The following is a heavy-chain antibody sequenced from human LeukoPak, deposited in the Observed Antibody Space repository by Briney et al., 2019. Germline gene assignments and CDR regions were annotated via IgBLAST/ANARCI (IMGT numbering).Heavy chain of an antibody. Sequence: PPGGSLRLSCAASGFTFDDYGMSWVRQAPGKGLEWVSGINWNGGSTGYADSVKGRFTISRDNAKNSLYLQMNSLRAEDTALYHCARVSGSGSYYNPAEDYYYGMDVWGQGTTDTVSS. J-gene: IGHJ6*02. CDR1: GFTFDDYG. CDR3: ARVSGSGSYYNPAEDYYYGMDV. CDR2: INWNGGST. D-gene: IGHD3-10*01. V-gene: IGHV3-20*01.